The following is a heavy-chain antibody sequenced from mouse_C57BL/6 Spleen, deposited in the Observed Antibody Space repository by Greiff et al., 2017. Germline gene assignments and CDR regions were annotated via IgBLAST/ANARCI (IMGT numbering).Heavy chain of an antibody. J-gene: IGHJ3*01. Sequence: QVQLQQSGAELVKPGASVKLSCKASGYTFTEYTIHWVKQRSGQGLEWIGWFYPGSGSIKYNEKFKDKATLTADKSSSTVYMELSRLTSEDSAVYCCARHEEKFYYDYDRAWFAYWGQGTLVTVSA. CDR2: FYPGSGSI. V-gene: IGHV1-62-2*01. CDR1: GYTFTEYT. D-gene: IGHD2-4*01. CDR3: ARHEEKFYYDYDRAWFAY.